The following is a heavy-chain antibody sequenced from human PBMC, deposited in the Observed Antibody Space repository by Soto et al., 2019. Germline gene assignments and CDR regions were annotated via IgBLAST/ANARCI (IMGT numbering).Heavy chain of an antibody. V-gene: IGHV3-7*03. CDR1: GFTFSSYW. D-gene: IGHD3-22*01. CDR3: AREPFGYYYDSSGYPKAGMDV. Sequence: GGSLRLSCAASGFTFSSYWMSWVRQAPGKGLEWVANIKQDGSEKYYVDSVKGRFTISRDNAKNSLYLQMNSLRAEDTAVYYCAREPFGYYYDSSGYPKAGMDVWGQGTTVTVSS. CDR2: IKQDGSEK. J-gene: IGHJ6*02.